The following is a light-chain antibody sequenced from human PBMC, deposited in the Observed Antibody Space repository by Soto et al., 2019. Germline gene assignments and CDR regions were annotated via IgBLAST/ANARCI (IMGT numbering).Light chain of an antibody. V-gene: IGLV1-40*01. CDR3: AVWDDRLNGVV. Sequence: QSVLTQPPSVSGAPGQRVTISCTGSSSNIGAGYDVHWYQQLPGTAPKLLIYGNSNRPSGVPDRFSGSKSGTSASLAISGLQSEDEADYYCAVWDDRLNGVVFGGGTKLTVL. J-gene: IGLJ2*01. CDR2: GNS. CDR1: SSNIGAGYD.